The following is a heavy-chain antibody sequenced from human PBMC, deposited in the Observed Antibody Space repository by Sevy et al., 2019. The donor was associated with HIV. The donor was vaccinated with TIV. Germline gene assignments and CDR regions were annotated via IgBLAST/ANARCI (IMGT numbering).Heavy chain of an antibody. CDR2: FDPEDGTT. CDR1: GYTLTQLS. V-gene: IGHV1-24*01. J-gene: IGHJ4*02. Sequence: ASVKVSCKVSGYTLTQLSMHWVRQTPGKGLEWMGRFDPEDGTTIYAQKFKGRVTMTEDTSTDTDYLELGSLRSEDTAVYYCATTREYYSDNSGYLDYWGRGTLVTVSS. CDR3: ATTREYYSDNSGYLDY. D-gene: IGHD3-22*01.